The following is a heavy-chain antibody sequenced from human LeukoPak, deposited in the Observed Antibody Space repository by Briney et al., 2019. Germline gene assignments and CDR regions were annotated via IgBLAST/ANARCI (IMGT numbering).Heavy chain of an antibody. D-gene: IGHD6-13*01. CDR2: IYPGDSDT. CDR3: ARHVPDSSSWSHYYGMDV. Sequence: GESLKISCKGSGYSFTSYWIGWVRQMPGKGLEWMGIIYPGDSDTRYSPSFQGQVTISADKSISTAYPQWSSLKASDTAMYYCARHVPDSSSWSHYYGMDVWGQGTTVTVSS. V-gene: IGHV5-51*01. CDR1: GYSFTSYW. J-gene: IGHJ6*02.